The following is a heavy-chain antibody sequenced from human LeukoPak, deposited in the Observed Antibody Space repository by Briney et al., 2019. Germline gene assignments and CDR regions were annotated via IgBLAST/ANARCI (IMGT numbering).Heavy chain of an antibody. V-gene: IGHV3-23*01. D-gene: IGHD3-22*01. J-gene: IGHJ1*01. Sequence: GGSLRLSCAASGFTFSSYAMSWVRHAPGKGLEWVSAISGSGGSTYYADSVKGRFTISRDNSKNTLYLQMNSLRAEDTAVYYCAKDGGEYYDSSGYKLAEYFQHWGQGTLVTVSS. CDR3: AKDGGEYYDSSGYKLAEYFQH. CDR2: ISGSGGST. CDR1: GFTFSSYA.